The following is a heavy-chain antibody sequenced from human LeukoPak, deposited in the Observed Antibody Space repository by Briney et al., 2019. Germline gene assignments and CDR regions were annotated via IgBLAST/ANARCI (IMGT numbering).Heavy chain of an antibody. Sequence: GESLKISCKGPGYSFTSYWIGWVRQMPGKGLEWMGIIYPGDSDTRYSPSFQGQVTISADKSISTAYLQWSSLKASDTAMYYCARHPQFCGSGYNYCYYYGMDVWGQGTTVTVSS. D-gene: IGHD5-12*01. CDR3: ARHPQFCGSGYNYCYYYGMDV. V-gene: IGHV5-51*01. CDR2: IYPGDSDT. J-gene: IGHJ6*02. CDR1: GYSFTSYW.